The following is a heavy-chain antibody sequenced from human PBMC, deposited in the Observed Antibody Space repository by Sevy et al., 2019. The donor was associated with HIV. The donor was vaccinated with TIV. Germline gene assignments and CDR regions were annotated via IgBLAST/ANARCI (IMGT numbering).Heavy chain of an antibody. CDR3: AETAFPSASPLLWLVRKWYFDL. V-gene: IGHV3-23*01. J-gene: IGHJ2*01. Sequence: GGSLRLSCAASGFTFSSYAMSWVRQAPGKGLEWVSAISGSGGSTYYADSVKGRFTISRDNSKIMLYLQMNSLRAEDTAVYFCAETAFPSASPLLWLVRKWYFDLWGRGTLVTVSS. CDR1: GFTFSSYA. CDR2: ISGSGGST. D-gene: IGHD6-19*01.